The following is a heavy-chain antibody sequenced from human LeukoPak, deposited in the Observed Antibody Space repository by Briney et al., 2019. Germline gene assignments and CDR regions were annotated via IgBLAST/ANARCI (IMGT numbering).Heavy chain of an antibody. D-gene: IGHD3-3*01. J-gene: IGHJ4*02. V-gene: IGHV3-23*01. CDR3: AKGVRFLEWLSSFDY. Sequence: GGSLRLSCAASGFTFSSYAMSWVRQAPGKGLEWVSAISGSGGSTYYADSVKGRFTISRDNSKNTLYLQMNSLRAEDTAVYYCAKGVRFLEWLSSFDYWGQGTLVTVSS. CDR1: GFTFSSYA. CDR2: ISGSGGST.